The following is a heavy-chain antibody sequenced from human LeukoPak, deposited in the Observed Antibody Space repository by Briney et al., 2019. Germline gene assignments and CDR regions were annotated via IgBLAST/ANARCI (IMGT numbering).Heavy chain of an antibody. Sequence: GSLRLSCAASGFTFSSYGMHWVRQAPGKGLEWVAVIWYDGSNTYYADSVKGRFTISRDNSKNTLYLQMNSLRAEDTAVYYCARAGTIFGVVIPPMDYWGQGTLVTVSS. V-gene: IGHV3-33*01. CDR1: GFTFSSYG. CDR2: IWYDGSNT. CDR3: ARAGTIFGVVIPPMDY. D-gene: IGHD3-3*01. J-gene: IGHJ4*02.